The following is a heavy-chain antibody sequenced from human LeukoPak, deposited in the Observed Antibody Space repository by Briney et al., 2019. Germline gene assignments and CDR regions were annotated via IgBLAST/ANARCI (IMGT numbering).Heavy chain of an antibody. Sequence: ASVTVSCKASGYTFTGYYMHWVRQAPGQGLEWMGWINPNSGGTNYAQKFQGRVTMTRDTSISTAYMELSRLRSDDTAVYYCARERDILTGYYDYWGQGTLVTVSS. CDR2: INPNSGGT. J-gene: IGHJ4*02. CDR1: GYTFTGYY. CDR3: ARERDILTGYYDY. D-gene: IGHD3-9*01. V-gene: IGHV1-2*02.